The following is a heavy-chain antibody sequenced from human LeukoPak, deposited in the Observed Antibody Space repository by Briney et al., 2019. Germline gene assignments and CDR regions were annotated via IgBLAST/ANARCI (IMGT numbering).Heavy chain of an antibody. D-gene: IGHD3-22*01. V-gene: IGHV3-9*03. J-gene: IGHJ2*01. CDR3: AKGPPHRSGYYIRYFDL. Sequence: PGTSLRLSCAASGFTVDDYAMHWVRHAPRKCLELVSCISWNRGSIVYAESVKGRSTTSRANTNNSLYLQMNSLRAEDMALYYCAKGPPHRSGYYIRYFDLWGRGTLVTVSS. CDR1: GFTVDDYA. CDR2: ISWNRGSI.